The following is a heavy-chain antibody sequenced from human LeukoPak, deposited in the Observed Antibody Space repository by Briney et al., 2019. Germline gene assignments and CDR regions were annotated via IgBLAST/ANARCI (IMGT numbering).Heavy chain of an antibody. CDR2: IYHSGST. J-gene: IGHJ3*02. CDR3: ARRPGSAFDI. V-gene: IGHV4-59*04. D-gene: IGHD2-15*01. Sequence: SETLSLTCTVSGGSISSYYWSWIRQPPGKGLEWIGSIYHSGSTYYNPSLKSRVTISVDTSKNQFSLKLSSVTAADTAVYYCARRPGSAFDIWGQGTMVTVSS. CDR1: GGSISSYY.